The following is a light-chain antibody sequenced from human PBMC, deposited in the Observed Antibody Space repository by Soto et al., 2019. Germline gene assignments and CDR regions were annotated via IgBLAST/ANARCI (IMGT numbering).Light chain of an antibody. J-gene: IGKJ5*01. V-gene: IGKV1-5*03. CDR2: KAT. CDR3: QQYNSYPIT. Sequence: DIQMTQSPSTLSASVGDRVTITCRASQSISSWLAWYQQKPGKAPKLLIYKATSLESGVPSRFSGSGSGTVFTLTISSLQPDDFANYYCQQYNSYPITFGQGTRLEIK. CDR1: QSISSW.